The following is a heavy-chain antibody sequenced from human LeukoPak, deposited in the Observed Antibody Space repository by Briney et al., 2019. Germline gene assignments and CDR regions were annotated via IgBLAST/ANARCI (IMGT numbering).Heavy chain of an antibody. CDR3: ARDGPSGGYYMDV. CDR1: GGTFSSYT. CDR2: IIPILGIA. D-gene: IGHD3-16*01. Sequence: ASVKVSCKASGGTFSSYTISWVRQAPGQGLEWMGRIIPILGIANYAQKFQGRVTITADKSTSTAYMELSSLRSEDTAVYYCARDGPSGGYYMDVWGKGTTVTVSS. V-gene: IGHV1-69*04. J-gene: IGHJ6*03.